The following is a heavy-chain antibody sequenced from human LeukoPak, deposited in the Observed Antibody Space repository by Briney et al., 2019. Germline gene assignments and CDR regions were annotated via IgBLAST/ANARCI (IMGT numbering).Heavy chain of an antibody. V-gene: IGHV3-48*03. CDR2: ISGSGSTI. Sequence: GGSLRLSCTASGFTFGDYAMNWVRQAPGKGLEWVSFISGSGSTIHFADSVKGRFTISRDNAKNSLYLQMNSLRGEDTAVYYCARGRWFDPWGQGTLVTVSS. J-gene: IGHJ5*02. CDR1: GFTFGDYA. CDR3: ARGRWFDP.